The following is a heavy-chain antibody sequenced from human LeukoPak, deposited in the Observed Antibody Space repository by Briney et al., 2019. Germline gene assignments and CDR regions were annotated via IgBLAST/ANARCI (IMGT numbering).Heavy chain of an antibody. V-gene: IGHV4-39*01. J-gene: IGHJ4*02. CDR3: AKIMVRGAIRYFDY. CDR2: IYYSGST. D-gene: IGHD3-10*01. CDR1: GGSISSSSYY. Sequence: SETLSLTCTVSGGSISSSSYYWGWIRQPPGKGLEWIGSIYYSGSTYYNPSLKSRVTISVDTSKNRFSLKLSSVTAADTAVYYCAKIMVRGAIRYFDYWGQGTLVTVSS.